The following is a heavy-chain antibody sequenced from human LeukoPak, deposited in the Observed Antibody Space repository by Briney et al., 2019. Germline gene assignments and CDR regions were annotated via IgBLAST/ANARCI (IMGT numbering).Heavy chain of an antibody. CDR1: GFTFSSYA. CDR2: ITSNGGSA. CDR3: ARDLRFGESIHLGY. Sequence: GGSLRLSCSASGFTFSSYAMYWVRQAPGKGLEYVSAITSNGGSAYYADSVKGRFTISRDNSKNTLYLQMNSLRAEDTAVYYCARDLRFGESIHLGYWGQGTLVTVSS. V-gene: IGHV3-64*04. D-gene: IGHD3-10*01. J-gene: IGHJ4*02.